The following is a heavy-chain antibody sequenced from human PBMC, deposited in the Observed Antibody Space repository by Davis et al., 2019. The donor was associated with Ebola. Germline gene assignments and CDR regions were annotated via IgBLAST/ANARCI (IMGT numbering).Heavy chain of an antibody. CDR3: AKGVKTILAGDYFDY. D-gene: IGHD1-1*01. Sequence: PGGSLRLSCAASGFTLNDYYMSWVRQAPGKGLEWVAGISSSVDKTYYADSVKGRFTISRDNSKNTLFLQMRRLRAEDSALYYCAKGVKTILAGDYFDYWGQGSLVTVSS. V-gene: IGHV3-23*01. J-gene: IGHJ4*02. CDR2: ISSSVDKT. CDR1: GFTLNDYY.